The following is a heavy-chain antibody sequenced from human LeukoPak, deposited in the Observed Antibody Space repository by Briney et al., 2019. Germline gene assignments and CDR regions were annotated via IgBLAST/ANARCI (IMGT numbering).Heavy chain of an antibody. D-gene: IGHD6-19*01. V-gene: IGHV4-39*07. J-gene: IGHJ4*02. CDR3: ARGGAVAGTPLFDY. CDR1: GGSIPSSNYY. Sequence: PSETLSLTCTVSGGSIPSSNYYWGWIRQPPGKGLEWIGSIYYSGSTYYSPSLKSRVTISVDTSKNQFSLKLSSVTAADAAVYYCARGGAVAGTPLFDYWGQGTLVTVSS. CDR2: IYYSGST.